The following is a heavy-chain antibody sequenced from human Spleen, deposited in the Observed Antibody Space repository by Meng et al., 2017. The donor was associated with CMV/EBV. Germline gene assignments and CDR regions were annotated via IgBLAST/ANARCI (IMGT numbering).Heavy chain of an antibody. CDR3: ARDSRSGEGYFDY. V-gene: IGHV1-46*01. CDR2: INPNGGST. Sequence: ASVKVSCKASGYTFTSYYFHWVRQAPGQGLEWVGIINPNGGSTGYAQKFQGRVTMTRDTSTSTVYMKLRSLRSEDTAVYYCARDSRSGEGYFDYWGQGTLVTVSS. D-gene: IGHD3-16*01. J-gene: IGHJ4*02. CDR1: GYTFTSYY.